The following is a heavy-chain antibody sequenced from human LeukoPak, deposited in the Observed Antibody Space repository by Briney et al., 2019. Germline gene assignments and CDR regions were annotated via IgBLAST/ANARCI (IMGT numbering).Heavy chain of an antibody. CDR3: VKEYHSRGFGAYFDY. CDR2: ISDNGLRT. J-gene: IGHJ4*02. Sequence: QPGGSLRLSCVASGIDFNVYEFHWVRQSPGKGLEWVALISDNGLRTEYAESLKGRFTVSRDNSKNTVDLQMNNLRVEDTAVYYCVKEYHSRGFGAYFDYWGQGTLVTVSS. D-gene: IGHD3-3*01. CDR1: GIDFNVYE. V-gene: IGHV3-30*04.